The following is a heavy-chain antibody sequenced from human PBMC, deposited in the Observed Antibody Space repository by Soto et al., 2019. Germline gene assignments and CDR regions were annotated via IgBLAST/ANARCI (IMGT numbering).Heavy chain of an antibody. CDR1: GGSISSGGYY. Sequence: SETLSLTCTVSGGSISSGGYYWSWIRQHPGKGLEWIGYIYYSGSTYYNPSLKSRVTISVDTSKNQFSLKLSSVTAADTAVYYCARTPGVGPTVTTVNIAFDIWGQGTMVTVSS. V-gene: IGHV4-31*03. J-gene: IGHJ3*02. CDR3: ARTPGVGPTVTTVNIAFDI. CDR2: IYYSGST. D-gene: IGHD4-17*01.